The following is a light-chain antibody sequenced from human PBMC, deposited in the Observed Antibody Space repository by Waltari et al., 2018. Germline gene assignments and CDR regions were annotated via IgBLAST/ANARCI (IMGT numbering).Light chain of an antibody. V-gene: IGKV1-12*01. CDR1: QGISRY. CDR2: ASS. CDR3: QQANNFPYT. J-gene: IGKJ2*01. Sequence: DIQMTQSPSSVSASLGDNVTLTCRASQGISRYLAWYQQAPGKAPKLLMCASSNLQSEFPLRFSGSGSGTEFTLTISGLQPEDVGTYYCQQANNFPYTFDQATKLEIK.